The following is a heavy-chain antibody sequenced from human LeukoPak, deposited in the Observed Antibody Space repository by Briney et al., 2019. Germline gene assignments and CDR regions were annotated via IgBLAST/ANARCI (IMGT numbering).Heavy chain of an antibody. J-gene: IGHJ5*02. CDR3: ARGPYCSGGSCYSLGEFDP. CDR2: IRYDGSNK. CDR1: GFTFSSYG. Sequence: GGSLRLSCAASGFTFSSYGMHWVRQAPGKGLEWVAFIRYDGSNKYYADSVKGRFTISRDSSKNTLYLQMSSLRAEDTAVYYCARGPYCSGGSCYSLGEFDPWGQGTLVTVSS. D-gene: IGHD2-15*01. V-gene: IGHV3-30*02.